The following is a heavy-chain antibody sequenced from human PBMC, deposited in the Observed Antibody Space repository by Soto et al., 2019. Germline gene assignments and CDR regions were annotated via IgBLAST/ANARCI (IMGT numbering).Heavy chain of an antibody. J-gene: IGHJ5*01. CDR3: ARSQDYDFWSGYKNWFDS. CDR2: ISAYNGNT. CDR1: GYTFTSYG. D-gene: IGHD3-3*01. V-gene: IGHV1-18*01. Sequence: ASVKVSCKASGYTFTSYGISWVRQAPGQGLEWMGWISAYNGNTNYAQKLQGRVTMTTDTSTSTAYMELRSLRSDDTAVYYCARSQDYDFWSGYKNWFDSWGQGTLVTVSS.